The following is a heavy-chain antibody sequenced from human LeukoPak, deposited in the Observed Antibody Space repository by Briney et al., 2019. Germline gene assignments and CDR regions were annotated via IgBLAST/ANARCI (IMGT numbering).Heavy chain of an antibody. CDR1: GFTFADYS. CDR2: ISSSSSYI. CDR3: ARDLSWYSSSWYLQGDWFDP. D-gene: IGHD6-13*01. Sequence: GGSLRLSCAASGFTFADYSMNWVRQAPGKGLERVSSISSSSSYIYYADSVKGRFTISRDNARNSLFLQMNSLRAEDTAVYCCARDLSWYSSSWYLQGDWFDPWGQGTLVTVSS. V-gene: IGHV3-21*01. J-gene: IGHJ5*02.